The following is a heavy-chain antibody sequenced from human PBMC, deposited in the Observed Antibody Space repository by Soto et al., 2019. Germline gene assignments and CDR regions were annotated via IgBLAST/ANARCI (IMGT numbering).Heavy chain of an antibody. CDR2: IIPIFGIP. Sequence: ASVRVSCKTSGGTFSSYSVSWVGQAPGRGLEWMGGIIPIFGIPTYAQKFQVRVTISADEHTRTASMGLSGLRSEDTAIYYCTIGQGFNAASSDYWG. V-gene: IGHV1-69*13. CDR1: GGTFSSYS. CDR3: TIGQGFNAASSDY. D-gene: IGHD2-15*01. J-gene: IGHJ4*01.